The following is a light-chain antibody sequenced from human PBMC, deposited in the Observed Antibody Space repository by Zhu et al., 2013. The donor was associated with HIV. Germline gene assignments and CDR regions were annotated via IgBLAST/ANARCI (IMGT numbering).Light chain of an antibody. V-gene: IGKV3D-20*02. CDR2: GAS. Sequence: DIVLTQSPGTLTLSPGERATLSCRASQSVGRNSVAWYQQRPGQPPRVLIYGASSRATGIPDRFSGTGSGTDFTLTISSLEPVDFAVYFCQQRSHWPPTFGGGTKVEIK. CDR1: QSVGRNS. J-gene: IGKJ4*01. CDR3: QQRSHWPPT.